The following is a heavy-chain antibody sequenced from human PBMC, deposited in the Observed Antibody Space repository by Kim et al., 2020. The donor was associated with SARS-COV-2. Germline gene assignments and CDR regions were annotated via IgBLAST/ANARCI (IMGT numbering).Heavy chain of an antibody. J-gene: IGHJ4*02. CDR3: TRDTPLPGQTYDY. Sequence: YAESVKCRFTISRDNAKNTLVLQMNGLRAEDTAVYYCTRDTPLPGQTYDYWGRGTLVTVSS. D-gene: IGHD2-15*01. V-gene: IGHV3-74*01.